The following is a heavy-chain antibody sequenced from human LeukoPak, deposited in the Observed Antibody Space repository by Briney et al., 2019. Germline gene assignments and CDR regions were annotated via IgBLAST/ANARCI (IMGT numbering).Heavy chain of an antibody. J-gene: IGHJ5*02. V-gene: IGHV4-34*01. D-gene: IGHD6-13*01. CDR2: INHSGST. CDR1: GGSFSGYY. Sequence: ASETLSLTCAVYGGSFSGYYWSWIRQPPGKGLEWIGEINHSGSTNYNPSLKSRVTISVDTSKNQFSLKLSSVTAADTAVYYCATHYSSSWQNNWFGPWGQGTLVTVSS. CDR3: ATHYSSSWQNNWFGP.